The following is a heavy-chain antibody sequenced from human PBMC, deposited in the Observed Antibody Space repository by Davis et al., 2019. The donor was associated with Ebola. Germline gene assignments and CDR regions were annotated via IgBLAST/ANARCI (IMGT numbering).Heavy chain of an antibody. Sequence: MPGGSLRLSCTVSGASVSSGPNYWNWIRQPPGKGLEWIGYVSNSGSTSYSPSLKSRVTISLDTSKNQFSLNLDSVTSADTAVYYCVRVGWGAHWGQGTLVTVSS. CDR3: VRVGWGAH. V-gene: IGHV4-61*01. D-gene: IGHD3-16*01. CDR2: VSNSGST. J-gene: IGHJ4*02. CDR1: GASVSSGPNY.